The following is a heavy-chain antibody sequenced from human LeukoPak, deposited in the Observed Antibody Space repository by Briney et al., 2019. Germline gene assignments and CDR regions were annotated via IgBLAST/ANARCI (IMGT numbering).Heavy chain of an antibody. Sequence: GGSLRLSCAASGFTFSSYSMNWVRQAPGKGLEWVSSISSSSSYIYYADSVKGRFTISRDNAKNSLYLQMNSLRAEDTAVYYCARDVDEAYCSSTSCLPGYFDLWGRGTLVTVSS. V-gene: IGHV3-21*01. CDR3: ARDVDEAYCSSTSCLPGYFDL. D-gene: IGHD2-2*01. J-gene: IGHJ2*01. CDR2: ISSSSSYI. CDR1: GFTFSSYS.